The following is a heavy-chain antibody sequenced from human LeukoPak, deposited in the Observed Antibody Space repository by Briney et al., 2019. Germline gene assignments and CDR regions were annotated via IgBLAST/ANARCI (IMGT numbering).Heavy chain of an antibody. V-gene: IGHV3-74*01. CDR1: GFIFSDYW. Sequence: GGSLRLSCAASGFIFSDYWMHWVRQAPGKGLVWVSRINTDGGFTRYADSVQGRFIISRDTAKNTLFLQMNSLRAEDTALYFCAKGSGRLLRPHFDYWGQGALITVSS. CDR2: INTDGGFT. J-gene: IGHJ4*02. CDR3: AKGSGRLLRPHFDY. D-gene: IGHD6-19*01.